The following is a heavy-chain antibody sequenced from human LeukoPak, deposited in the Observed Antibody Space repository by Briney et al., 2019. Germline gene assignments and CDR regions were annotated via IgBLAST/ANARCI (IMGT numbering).Heavy chain of an antibody. Sequence: SGGSLRLSCAAPGFTFSSYWMSWVRQAPGKGLEWVANIKQDGSEKYYVDSVKGRFTISRDNAKNSLYLQMNSLRAEDTAVYYCAREYDFWSGSTYDDYWGQGTLVTVSS. CDR3: AREYDFWSGSTYDDY. V-gene: IGHV3-7*01. D-gene: IGHD3-3*01. CDR2: IKQDGSEK. J-gene: IGHJ4*02. CDR1: GFTFSSYW.